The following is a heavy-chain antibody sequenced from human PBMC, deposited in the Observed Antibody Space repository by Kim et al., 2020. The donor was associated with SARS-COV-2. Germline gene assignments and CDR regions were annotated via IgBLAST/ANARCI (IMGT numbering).Heavy chain of an antibody. J-gene: IGHJ4*02. CDR1: GFTFSSYG. CDR2: IWYDGSNK. CDR3: ARDGGSSGWYRFDY. V-gene: IGHV3-33*01. Sequence: GGSLRLSCAASGFTFSSYGMHWVRQAPGKGLEWVAVIWYDGSNKYYADSVKGRFTISRDNSKNTLYLQMNSLRAEDTAVYYCARDGGSSGWYRFDYWGQGTLVTVSS. D-gene: IGHD6-19*01.